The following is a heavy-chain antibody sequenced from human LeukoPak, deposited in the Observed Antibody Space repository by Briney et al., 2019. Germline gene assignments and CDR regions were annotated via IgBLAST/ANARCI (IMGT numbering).Heavy chain of an antibody. V-gene: IGHV1-2*02. CDR2: IDPNSGGT. CDR3: ARGLIVAAAYGLNWFDP. Sequence: GASVKVSCKASGYTFTGYYMHWVRQAPGQGLEWMGWIDPNSGGTNYAQKFQGRVTMTRDTSISTAYMELSRLRSDDTAVYYCARGLIVAAAYGLNWFDPWGQGTLVTVSS. J-gene: IGHJ5*02. CDR1: GYTFTGYY. D-gene: IGHD6-13*01.